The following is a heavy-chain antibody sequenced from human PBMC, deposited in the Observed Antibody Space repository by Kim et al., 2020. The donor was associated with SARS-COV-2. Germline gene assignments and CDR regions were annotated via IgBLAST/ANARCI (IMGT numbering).Heavy chain of an antibody. J-gene: IGHJ5*02. CDR2: IYYSGST. D-gene: IGHD3-16*01. V-gene: IGHV4-59*01. CDR1: GGSISSYY. CDR3: ARDGERWLQPTFGWFDP. Sequence: SETLSLTCTVSGGSISSYYWSWIRQPPGKGLEWIGYIYYSGSTNYNPSLKSRVTISVDTSKNQFSLKLSSVTAADTAVYYCARDGERWLQPTFGWFDPWG.